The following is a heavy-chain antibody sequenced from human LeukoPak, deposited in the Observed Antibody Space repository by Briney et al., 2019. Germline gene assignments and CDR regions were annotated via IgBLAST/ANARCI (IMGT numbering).Heavy chain of an antibody. D-gene: IGHD3-10*01. J-gene: IGHJ4*02. Sequence: GGSLRVSRVASGFTFSIYWMSWVRQAPGTGLEWVANIKEDGSEKYYVDSVKGRFTISRDNAENSLYLQMNSLRAEDTAVYYCARIGLLSDSGSFDHWGPGTLVTVSS. V-gene: IGHV3-7*05. CDR2: IKEDGSEK. CDR3: ARIGLLSDSGSFDH. CDR1: GFTFSIYW.